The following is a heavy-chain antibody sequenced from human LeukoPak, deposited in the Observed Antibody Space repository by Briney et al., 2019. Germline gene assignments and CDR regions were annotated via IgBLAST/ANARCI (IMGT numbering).Heavy chain of an antibody. CDR3: ARCYGDYTYYYGMDV. Sequence: GGSLRLSCAASGFTFSSYWMSWVRQAPGKGLEWVAVISYDGSNKYYADSVKGRFTISRDNSKNTLYLQMNSLRAEDTAVYYCARCYGDYTYYYGMDVWGQGTTVTVSS. V-gene: IGHV3-30*03. CDR1: GFTFSSYW. CDR2: ISYDGSNK. J-gene: IGHJ6*02. D-gene: IGHD4-17*01.